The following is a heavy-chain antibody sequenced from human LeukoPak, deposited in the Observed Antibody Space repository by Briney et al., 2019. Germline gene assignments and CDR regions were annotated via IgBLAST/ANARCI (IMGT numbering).Heavy chain of an antibody. D-gene: IGHD2-2*01. J-gene: IGHJ3*02. V-gene: IGHV3-30*14. Sequence: PGGPLRLSCAASGFTFSSYAMHWVRQAPGKGLEWVAVISYDGSNKYYADSVKGRFTISRDNSKNTLYLQMNSLRAEDTAVYYCARSPSSLDAFDIWGQGTMVTVSS. CDR3: ARSPSSLDAFDI. CDR1: GFTFSSYA. CDR2: ISYDGSNK.